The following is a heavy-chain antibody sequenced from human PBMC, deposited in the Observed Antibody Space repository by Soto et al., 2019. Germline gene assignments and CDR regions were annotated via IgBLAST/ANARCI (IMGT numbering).Heavy chain of an antibody. CDR1: GGTFSSYA. D-gene: IGHD3-16*02. V-gene: IGHV1-69*13. J-gene: IGHJ6*02. CDR3: ARGMNYDYVWGSYRPSGYYYGMDV. Sequence: SVKVSCKASGGTFSSYAISWVRQAPGQGLEWMGGIIPIFGTANYAQKFQGRVTITADESTSTAYMELSSLRSEDTAVYYCARGMNYDYVWGSYRPSGYYYGMDVWGQGTTVTVSS. CDR2: IIPIFGTA.